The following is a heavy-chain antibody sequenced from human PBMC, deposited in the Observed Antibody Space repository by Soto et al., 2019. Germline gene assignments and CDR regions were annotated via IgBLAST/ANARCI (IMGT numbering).Heavy chain of an antibody. CDR3: ARDSPRVPMNTLVTPPI. CDR2: IYYSGST. V-gene: IGHV4-59*01. Sequence: SGTLALTSPFSVGSISIYYWTLIRQPPGRGLEWIGYIYYSGSTNYNPSLKSRVTISVDTSKNQFSLKLRSVTAADTAVYYCARDSPRVPMNTLVTPPIWGQGTMVTVSS. CDR1: VGSISIYY. J-gene: IGHJ4*02. D-gene: IGHD3-16*01.